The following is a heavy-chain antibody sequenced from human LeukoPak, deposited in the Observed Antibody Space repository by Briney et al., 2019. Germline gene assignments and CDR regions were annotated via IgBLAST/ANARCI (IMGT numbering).Heavy chain of an antibody. V-gene: IGHV4-38-2*02. J-gene: IGHJ5*02. D-gene: IGHD4-11*01. Sequence: SETLSLTCTVSGGSISSYYWGWIRQPPGKGLEWIGSIYHSGSTYYNPSLKSRVTISVDTSKNQFSLKLSSVTAADTAVYYCARSDYRWFDTWGQGTLVTVSS. CDR1: GGSISSYY. CDR3: ARSDYRWFDT. CDR2: IYHSGST.